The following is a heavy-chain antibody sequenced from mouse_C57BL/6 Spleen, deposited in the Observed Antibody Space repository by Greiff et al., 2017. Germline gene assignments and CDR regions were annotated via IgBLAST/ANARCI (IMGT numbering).Heavy chain of an antibody. CDR2: IDPSDSYT. Sequence: VQLQQPGAELVMPGASVKLSCTASGYTFTSYWMHWVKQRPGHGLEWIGEIDPSDSYTNYNQKLKGKSTLTVDKSSRTAYMQLSSLTSEDSAVYYCARRVTVDVWGTGTTVTVSS. D-gene: IGHD2-13*01. CDR3: ARRVTVDV. J-gene: IGHJ1*03. V-gene: IGHV1-69*01. CDR1: GYTFTSYW.